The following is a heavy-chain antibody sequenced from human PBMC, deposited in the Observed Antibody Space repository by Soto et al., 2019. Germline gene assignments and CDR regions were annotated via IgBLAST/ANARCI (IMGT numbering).Heavy chain of an antibody. D-gene: IGHD3-16*01. V-gene: IGHV3-30*03. CDR1: GFTFRTYG. CDR3: ARNGGTSLLRGSFDS. CDR2: ISLNGGYQ. J-gene: IGHJ4*02. Sequence: QVQLVESGGGVVQPGRSLRLSCAASGFTFRTYGMHWVRQAPGKGLEWVAVISLNGGYQHYADFVKGRFTISRDDSKNMVFLQLNSLRPEDTAVYACARNGGTSLLRGSFDSWGQGTLVTVSS.